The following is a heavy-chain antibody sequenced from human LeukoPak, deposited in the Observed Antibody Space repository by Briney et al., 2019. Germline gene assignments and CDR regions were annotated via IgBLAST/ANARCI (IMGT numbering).Heavy chain of an antibody. Sequence: ASVKVSCKVSGHXLTGLSIHWVRQAPGKGLKWMGGFDPEEGETTYAQKFQGRVTMTADTSTDTAYMDLSSLRSEDTAVYYCTTDLAIAAAGTYTSIDYWGQGTQVTVSS. CDR2: FDPEEGET. CDR3: TTDLAIAAAGTYTSIDY. V-gene: IGHV1-24*01. J-gene: IGHJ4*02. CDR1: GHXLTGLS. D-gene: IGHD6-13*01.